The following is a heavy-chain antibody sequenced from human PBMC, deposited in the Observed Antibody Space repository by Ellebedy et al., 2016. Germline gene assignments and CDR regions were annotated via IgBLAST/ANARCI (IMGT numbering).Heavy chain of an antibody. CDR2: ISSSSSYI. J-gene: IGHJ3*02. V-gene: IGHV3-21*01. CDR1: GFTFSRYS. CDR3: AIIAAQVSGGAFDI. D-gene: IGHD6-13*01. Sequence: LSLTXXASGFTFSRYSMHWVRQAPGKGLEWVSSISSSSSYIYYADSVKGRFTISRDNAKNSLYLQMNSLRAEDTAVYYCAIIAAQVSGGAFDIWGQGTMVTVSS.